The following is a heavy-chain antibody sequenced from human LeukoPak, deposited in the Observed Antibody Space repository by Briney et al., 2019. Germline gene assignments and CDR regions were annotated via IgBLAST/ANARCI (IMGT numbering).Heavy chain of an antibody. D-gene: IGHD2-2*01. CDR2: IYTSGST. V-gene: IGHV4-61*02. J-gene: IGHJ4*02. CDR1: GGSISSGSYY. CDR3: ARRLVWGYCSSTSCHPRYFDY. Sequence: SSETLSLTCTVAGGSISSGSYYWSWIRQPAGKGLEWIGRIYTSGSTNYNPSLKSRVTISVDTSKNQFSLKLSSVTAADTAVYYCARRLVWGYCSSTSCHPRYFDYWGQGTLVTVSS.